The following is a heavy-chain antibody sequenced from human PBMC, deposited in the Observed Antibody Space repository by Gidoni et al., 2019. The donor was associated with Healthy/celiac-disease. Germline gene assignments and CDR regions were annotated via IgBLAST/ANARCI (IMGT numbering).Heavy chain of an antibody. CDR3: ASSTDYDILTGYGFDY. D-gene: IGHD3-9*01. J-gene: IGHJ4*02. CDR2: IYYSGST. V-gene: IGHV4-39*01. CDR1: GGSISSSSYY. Sequence: QLQLQESGPGLVKPSETLSLTCTVSGGSISSSSYYWGWIRQPPGKGLEWIGSIYYSGSTYYNPSLKSRVTISVDTSKNQFSLKLSSVTAADTAVYYCASSTDYDILTGYGFDYWGQGTLVTVSS.